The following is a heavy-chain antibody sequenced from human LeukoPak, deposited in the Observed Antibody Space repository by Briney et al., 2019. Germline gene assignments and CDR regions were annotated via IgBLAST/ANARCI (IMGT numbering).Heavy chain of an antibody. CDR2: INPNSGGT. CDR1: GYTFTGYY. CDR3: ARPRRDYYYGMDV. Sequence: ASVKVSCKASGYTFTGYYMHWVRQAPGQGLEWMGWINPNSGGTNYAQKFQGRVTMTRDASISTAYMELSRLRSDDTAVYYCARPRRDYYYGMDVWGQGTTVTVSS. J-gene: IGHJ6*02. V-gene: IGHV1-2*02. D-gene: IGHD3-10*01.